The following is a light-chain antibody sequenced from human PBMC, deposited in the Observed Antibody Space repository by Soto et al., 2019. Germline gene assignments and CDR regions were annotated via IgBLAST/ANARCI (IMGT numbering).Light chain of an antibody. CDR3: QQYYSTPLT. J-gene: IGKJ3*01. CDR1: QSVLYSSNNKNY. V-gene: IGKV4-1*01. Sequence: DIVMTQSPDSLAVSLGERATINCKSSQSVLYSSNNKNYLAWYQQKPGQPPKLLIYWASTRESGVPDRFSGSGYGKDFTLTISSLQAEDVAVYYCQQYYSTPLTFGPGTKVDI. CDR2: WAS.